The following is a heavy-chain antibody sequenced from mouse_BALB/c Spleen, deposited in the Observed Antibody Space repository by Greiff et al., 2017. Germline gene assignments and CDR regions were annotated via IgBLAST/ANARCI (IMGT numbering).Heavy chain of an antibody. CDR1: GYTFTSYT. CDR3: ARGGNWAWFAY. D-gene: IGHD4-1*01. J-gene: IGHJ3*01. Sequence: GQLQQSGAELARPGASVKMSCKASGYTFTSYTMHWVKQRPRQGLEWIGYINPSSGYTNYNQKFKDKATLTADKSSSTAYMQLSSLTSEDSAVYYCARGGNWAWFAYWGQGTLVTVSA. V-gene: IGHV1-4*01. CDR2: INPSSGYT.